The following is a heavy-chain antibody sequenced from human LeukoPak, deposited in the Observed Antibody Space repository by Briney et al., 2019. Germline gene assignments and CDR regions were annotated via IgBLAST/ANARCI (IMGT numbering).Heavy chain of an antibody. D-gene: IGHD5/OR15-5a*01. CDR2: IWFDGSNK. CDR1: GVTFSRYG. J-gene: IGHJ4*02. CDR3: ARARGVSSFDS. Sequence: PWRSLRLSCAASGVTFSRYGMHWVRQAPGKGLEWVGVIWFDGSNKYYAASVKGRFTNSKDNSKNTLYMQMNSLRDEDTAVSYCARARGVSSFDSWGPGKLVTVSS. V-gene: IGHV3-33*01.